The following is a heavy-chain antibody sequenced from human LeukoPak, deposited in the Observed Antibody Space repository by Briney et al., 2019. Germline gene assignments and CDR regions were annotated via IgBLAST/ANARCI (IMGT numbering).Heavy chain of an antibody. V-gene: IGHV3-23*01. Sequence: GGSLRLSCAASGFTFSNYGMSWVRQAPGKGLEWVSGMSGSGGSTYYADPVKGRFTISRDNSKNTLYLQMNSLRAEDTAVYYCARQGYSGHSQGAADYWGQGTLVTVSS. CDR2: MSGSGGST. D-gene: IGHD4-23*01. J-gene: IGHJ4*02. CDR1: GFTFSNYG. CDR3: ARQGYSGHSQGAADY.